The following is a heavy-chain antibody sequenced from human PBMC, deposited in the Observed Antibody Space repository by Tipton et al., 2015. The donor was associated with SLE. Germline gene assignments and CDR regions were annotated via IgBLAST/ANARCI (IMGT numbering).Heavy chain of an antibody. J-gene: IGHJ3*02. Sequence: SLRLSCAASGFTFSSYWMSWVRQAPGKGLEWVANIREDGSGKFYVDSLKGRFTISRDNAKNSVYLQMNSLRVEDTAVYYCARVGGDRREGFDIWGQGTMVTVSS. CDR3: ARVGGDRREGFDI. CDR2: IREDGSGK. V-gene: IGHV3-7*03. CDR1: GFTFSSYW. D-gene: IGHD3-10*01.